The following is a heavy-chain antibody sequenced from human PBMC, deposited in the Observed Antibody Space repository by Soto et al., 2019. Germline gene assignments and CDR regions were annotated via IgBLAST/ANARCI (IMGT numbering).Heavy chain of an antibody. J-gene: IGHJ4*02. Sequence: SVKVSCKTSGYSFSRFAMHWVRQAPRQRPEWMGWINTGDGNTVYPQKFQGRITISRDTSATTAYMELSSLRSEDTAVYYCARRNGVAVAGILDYWGQGTPVTVSS. CDR1: GYSFSRFA. V-gene: IGHV1-3*04. CDR2: INTGDGNT. CDR3: ARRNGVAVAGILDY. D-gene: IGHD6-19*01.